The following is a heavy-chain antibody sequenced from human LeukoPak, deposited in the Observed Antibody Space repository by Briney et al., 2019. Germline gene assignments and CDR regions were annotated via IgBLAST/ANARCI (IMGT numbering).Heavy chain of an antibody. J-gene: IGHJ4*02. CDR2: LYSGGTT. CDR3: ARGHIAVAGHYGAGPSDY. V-gene: IGHV3-53*01. Sequence: SGGSLRLSCAASGFTVSSSYMSWVRQAPGKGLEWVSVLYSGGTTHYGDSVKGRFTISRDNSKNTLFLQMNSQRAEDTAVYYCARGHIAVAGHYGAGPSDYWGQGTLVTVSS. D-gene: IGHD6-19*01. CDR1: GFTVSSSY.